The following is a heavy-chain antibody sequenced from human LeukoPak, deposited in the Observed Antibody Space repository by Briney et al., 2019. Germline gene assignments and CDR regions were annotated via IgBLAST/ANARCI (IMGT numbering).Heavy chain of an antibody. CDR1: GYTFTGYY. CDR3: ARGSSGRGDWFDP. Sequence: ASVKVSCTASGYTFTGYYMHWVRQAPGQGLEWMRWINPNSGGTNYAQKFQGWVTMTRDTSISTAYMELSRLRSDDTAVYYCARGSSGRGDWFDPWGQGTLVTVSS. CDR2: INPNSGGT. J-gene: IGHJ5*02. V-gene: IGHV1-2*04.